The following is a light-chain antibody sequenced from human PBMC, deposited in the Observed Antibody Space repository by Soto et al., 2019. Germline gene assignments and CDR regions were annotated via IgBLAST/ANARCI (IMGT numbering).Light chain of an antibody. CDR1: SSDVGSYNY. Sequence: QSALTQPASVSGSPGQSITIPCTGTSSDVGSYNYVPWYQQHPGKAPKVMIYEVSNRPSGVSNRFSGSKSGNTASLTISGLQAEDEADYYCSSYTSSSTYVFGTGTKVTVL. V-gene: IGLV2-14*01. CDR3: SSYTSSSTYV. CDR2: EVS. J-gene: IGLJ1*01.